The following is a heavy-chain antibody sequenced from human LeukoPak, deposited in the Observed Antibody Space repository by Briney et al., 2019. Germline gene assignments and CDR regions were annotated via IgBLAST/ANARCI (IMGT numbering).Heavy chain of an antibody. J-gene: IGHJ6*03. D-gene: IGHD5-24*01. CDR2: ISYDGSNK. Sequence: PGRSLRLSCAASGFTLSSYAMHWVRQAPGKGLEWVAVISYDGSNKYYADSVKGRFTISRDNSKNTLYLQMNSLRAEDTAVYYCARVSITGYYYYMDVWGKGTTVTVSS. CDR1: GFTLSSYA. CDR3: ARVSITGYYYYMDV. V-gene: IGHV3-30-3*01.